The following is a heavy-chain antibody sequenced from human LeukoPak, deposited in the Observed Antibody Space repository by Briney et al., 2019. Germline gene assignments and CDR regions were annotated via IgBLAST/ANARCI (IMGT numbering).Heavy chain of an antibody. Sequence: GGSLTLSCEASGFTFSSCAMTWVRQTAGKGLEWVSSISGGGATTYYADSVKGRFTISRDNSNNTLYLQMNSLRAEDTAVYYCAKDQSRVGASDPFDYWGQGVLVTVSS. CDR3: AKDQSRVGASDPFDY. V-gene: IGHV3-23*01. CDR1: GFTFSSCA. J-gene: IGHJ4*02. CDR2: ISGGGATT. D-gene: IGHD1-26*01.